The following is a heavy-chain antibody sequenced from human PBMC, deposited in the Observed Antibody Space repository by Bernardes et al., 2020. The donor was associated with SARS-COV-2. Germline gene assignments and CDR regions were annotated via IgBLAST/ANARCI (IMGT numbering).Heavy chain of an antibody. J-gene: IGHJ4*02. Sequence: SSTTLVKPTQPLALTCHFSGFSLSPNGVAVGWIRQPPGKALEWLALIYWNDDKHYSPSLKRRLTITKDTSKKEVVLTMTNMHPEDTATYYCAHRPEIFGANLFDYWGPGTLVTVSS. CDR3: AHRPEIFGANLFDY. CDR2: IYWNDDK. CDR1: GFSLSPNGVA. D-gene: IGHD3-3*01. V-gene: IGHV2-5*01.